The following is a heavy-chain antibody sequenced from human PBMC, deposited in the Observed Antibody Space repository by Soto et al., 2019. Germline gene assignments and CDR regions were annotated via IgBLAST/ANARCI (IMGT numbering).Heavy chain of an antibody. CDR1: GYTFTSYG. Sequence: ASVKVSCKASGYTFTSYGISWVRQAPGQGLEWMGWISAYNGNTNYAQKLQGRVTMTTDTSTSTAYMELRSLRSDDTAVYYCARDEETWGVVVIRFDYYGMDVWGQGTTVTVSS. CDR3: ARDEETWGVVVIRFDYYGMDV. D-gene: IGHD3-22*01. J-gene: IGHJ6*02. CDR2: ISAYNGNT. V-gene: IGHV1-18*01.